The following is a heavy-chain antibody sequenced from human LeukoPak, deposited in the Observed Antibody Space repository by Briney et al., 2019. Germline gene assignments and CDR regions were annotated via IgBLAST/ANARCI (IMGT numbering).Heavy chain of an antibody. CDR3: ARDSTGGSYSPLDF. D-gene: IGHD3-16*01. Sequence: ASVKVSCKASGYTFTAYYMHWVRQAPGQGLEWMGWIHPNSGATNYAQKFQGRVTMTRDTSINTAYMDLSSLKSDDTAVYYCARDSTGGSYSPLDFWGQGTLVTVSS. V-gene: IGHV1-2*02. CDR2: IHPNSGAT. J-gene: IGHJ4*02. CDR1: GYTFTAYY.